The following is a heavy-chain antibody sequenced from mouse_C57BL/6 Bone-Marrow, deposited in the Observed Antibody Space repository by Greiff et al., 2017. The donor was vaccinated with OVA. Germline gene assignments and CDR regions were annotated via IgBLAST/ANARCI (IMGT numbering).Heavy chain of an antibody. CDR2: ISSGGDYI. CDR1: GFTFNSYA. CDR3: TRDPFYYYGSSYLYWYFDV. V-gene: IGHV5-9-1*02. J-gene: IGHJ1*03. D-gene: IGHD1-1*01. Sequence: EVQVVESGEGLVKPGGSLKLSCAASGFTFNSYAMSWVRQTPEKRLEWVAYISSGGDYIYYADTVKGRFTISRDNARNTLYLQMSSLKSEDTAMYYCTRDPFYYYGSSYLYWYFDVWGTGSTVTVSS.